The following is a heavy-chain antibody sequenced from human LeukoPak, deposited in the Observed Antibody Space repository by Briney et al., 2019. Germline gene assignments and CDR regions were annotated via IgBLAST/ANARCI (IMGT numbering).Heavy chain of an antibody. J-gene: IGHJ3*02. CDR2: ISWNSGSI. V-gene: IGHV3-9*01. Sequence: GGSLRLSCAASGFTFDNYGMHWVRQAPGKGLEWVSGISWNSGSIGYADSVKGRFTISRDNAKNSLYLQMNSLRAEDTALYYCAKVGGYGDYLSAFDIWGQGTMVTVSS. CDR1: GFTFDNYG. D-gene: IGHD4-17*01. CDR3: AKVGGYGDYLSAFDI.